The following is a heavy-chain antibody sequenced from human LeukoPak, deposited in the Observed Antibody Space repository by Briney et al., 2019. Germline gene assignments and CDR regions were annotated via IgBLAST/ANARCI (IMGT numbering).Heavy chain of an antibody. Sequence: SLRLSCAASGFTFDDYAMHWVRQAPGKGLEWVSGITWNSDNIEYADSVKGRFTISRDNAKNSLYLQMNSLRAEDTAVYYCARDGSGYDGYFDYWGQGTLVTVSS. CDR2: ITWNSDNI. CDR3: ARDGSGYDGYFDY. J-gene: IGHJ4*02. V-gene: IGHV3-9*01. CDR1: GFTFDDYA. D-gene: IGHD5-12*01.